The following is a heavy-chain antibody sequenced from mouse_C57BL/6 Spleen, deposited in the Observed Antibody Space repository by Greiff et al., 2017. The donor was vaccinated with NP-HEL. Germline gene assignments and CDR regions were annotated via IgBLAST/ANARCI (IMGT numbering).Heavy chain of an antibody. CDR1: GYTFTSYW. J-gene: IGHJ2*01. V-gene: IGHV1-64*01. D-gene: IGHD2-2*01. CDR3: ARDEYGYGYDRVLIDY. CDR2: IHPNSGST. Sequence: QVQLQQPGAELVKPGASVKLSCKASGYTFTSYWMHWVKQRPGQGLEWIGMIHPNSGSTNYNEKFKSKATLTVDKSSSTAYMQLSSLTSEDSAVYYSARDEYGYGYDRVLIDYWGQGTTLTVSS.